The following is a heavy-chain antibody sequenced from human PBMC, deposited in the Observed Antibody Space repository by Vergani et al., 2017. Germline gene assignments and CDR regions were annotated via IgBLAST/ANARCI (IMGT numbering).Heavy chain of an antibody. J-gene: IGHJ5*02. CDR3: ASDTHSGQRADR. Sequence: QVQLQESGPGLVKSSETLSLPCSVSFDSIRNLYCNWIRQPPGKGLEWIGSIHYSENTNYNPSLKTRVTISVDTSKNQFSRTLTSVTAADTAVYYCASDTHSGQRADRWGQGILVTVTS. CDR1: FDSIRNLY. D-gene: IGHD6-19*01. CDR2: IHYSENT. V-gene: IGHV4-59*11.